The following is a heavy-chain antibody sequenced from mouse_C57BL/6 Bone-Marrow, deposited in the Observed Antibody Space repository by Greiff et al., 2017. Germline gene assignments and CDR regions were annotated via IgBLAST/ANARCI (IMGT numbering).Heavy chain of an antibody. D-gene: IGHD2-4*01. CDR2: ISDGGSYT. Sequence: EVQGVESGGGLVKPGGSLKLSCAASGFTFSSYAMSWVRQTPEKRLEWVATISDGGSYTYYPDNVKGRFTISRDNAKNNLYLQMSDLKSEDTAMYYCASDRGLRRSFAYWGQGTLVTVSA. V-gene: IGHV5-4*01. CDR3: ASDRGLRRSFAY. J-gene: IGHJ3*01. CDR1: GFTFSSYA.